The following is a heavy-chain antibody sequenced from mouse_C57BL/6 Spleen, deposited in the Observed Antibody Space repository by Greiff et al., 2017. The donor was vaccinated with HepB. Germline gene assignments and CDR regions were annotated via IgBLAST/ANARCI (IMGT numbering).Heavy chain of an antibody. V-gene: IGHV1-42*01. CDR2: INPSTGGT. CDR1: GYSFTGYY. CDR3: AREDGNYDY. D-gene: IGHD2-1*01. Sequence: EVKLMESGPELVKPGASVKISCKASGYSFTGYYMNWVKQSPEKSLEWIGEINPSTGGTTYNQKFKAKATLTVDKSSSTAYMQLKSLTSEDSAVYYCAREDGNYDYWGQGTTLTVSS. J-gene: IGHJ2*01.